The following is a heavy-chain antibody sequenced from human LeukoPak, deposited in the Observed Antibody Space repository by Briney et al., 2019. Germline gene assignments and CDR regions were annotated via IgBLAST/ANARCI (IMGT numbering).Heavy chain of an antibody. CDR2: IKDDGSTT. CDR1: GLSFSIYW. V-gene: IGHV3-74*01. D-gene: IGHD5-18*01. J-gene: IGHJ4*02. Sequence: GGSLRLSCAASGLSFSIYWMHWVRQAPGKGLVWVSLIKDDGSTTIYADSVKGRFTISRDNAKNTVFLQMNSLRAEDTAVYYCETGPSYGYAYWGQGTLVTVSS. CDR3: ETGPSYGYAY.